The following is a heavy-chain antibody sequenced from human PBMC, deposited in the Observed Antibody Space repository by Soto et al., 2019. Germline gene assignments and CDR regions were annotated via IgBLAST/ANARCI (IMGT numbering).Heavy chain of an antibody. CDR3: ARDRSAPGYYYGMAV. J-gene: IGHJ6*02. Sequence: ASVKVSCKASGGTFSSYAISWVRQAPGQGLEWMGGIIPIFGTANYAQKFQGRVTITADESTSTAYMELSSLRSEDTAVYYCARDRSAPGYYYGMAVWGQGTTVTVSS. V-gene: IGHV1-69*13. CDR2: IIPIFGTA. CDR1: GGTFSSYA.